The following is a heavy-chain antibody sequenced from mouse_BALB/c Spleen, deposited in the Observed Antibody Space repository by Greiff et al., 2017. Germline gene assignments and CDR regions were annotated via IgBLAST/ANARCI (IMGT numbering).Heavy chain of an antibody. V-gene: IGHV2-9*02. J-gene: IGHJ3*01. CDR1: GFSLTSYG. D-gene: IGHD2-4*01. CDR2: IWAGGST. CDR3: ASYYDYDGFAY. Sequence: VMLVESGPGLVAPSQSLSITCTVSGFSLTSYGVHWVRQPPGKGLEWLGVIWAGGSTNYNSALMSRLSISKDNSKSQVFLKMNSLQTDDTAMYYCASYYDYDGFAYWGQGTLVTVSA.